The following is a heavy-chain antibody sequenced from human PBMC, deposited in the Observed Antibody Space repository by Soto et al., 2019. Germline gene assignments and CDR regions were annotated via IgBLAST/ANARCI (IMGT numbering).Heavy chain of an antibody. CDR3: ARGHDILTGWKFEF. J-gene: IGHJ4*02. V-gene: IGHV1-18*01. Sequence: QAQLVQSGSEVKKPGASVKVSCKASGYSFTDFGVNWVRQAPGQGLEWLGWISAYNGNRVYAQSFQGRLTVTTDTTRDTSYFELTNLRSDDTAIYYCARGHDILTGWKFEFLGQGTLVTVSS. CDR1: GYSFTDFG. CDR2: ISAYNGNR. D-gene: IGHD3-9*01.